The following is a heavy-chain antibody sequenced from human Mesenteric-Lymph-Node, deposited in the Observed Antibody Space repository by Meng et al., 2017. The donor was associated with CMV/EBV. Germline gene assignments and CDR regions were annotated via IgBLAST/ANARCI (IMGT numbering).Heavy chain of an antibody. V-gene: IGHV3-9*01. Sequence: SLKISCAASGFTFDDYAMHWVRQAPGKGLEWVSGISWNSGSIGYADSVKGRFTISRDNGKNSLYLQMNSLRVEDTALYYCAKGVKYTISSWYYYGMDVWGQGTTVTVSS. CDR1: GFTFDDYA. CDR3: AKGVKYTISSWYYYGMDV. D-gene: IGHD2-2*02. CDR2: ISWNSGSI. J-gene: IGHJ6*02.